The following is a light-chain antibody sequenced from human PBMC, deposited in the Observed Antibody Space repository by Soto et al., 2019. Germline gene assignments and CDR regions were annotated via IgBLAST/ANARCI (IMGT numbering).Light chain of an antibody. Sequence: DIQMTQSPSTLSASVGDTVTITCRASQSISNWLAWYQQKPGKAPKLLIYQASTLQSGVPSRFSGSGTGTEFTLTINNLQPDDVPTYYCQLLRTFGQGTKVEIK. CDR3: QLLRT. CDR2: QAS. J-gene: IGKJ1*01. CDR1: QSISNW. V-gene: IGKV1-5*03.